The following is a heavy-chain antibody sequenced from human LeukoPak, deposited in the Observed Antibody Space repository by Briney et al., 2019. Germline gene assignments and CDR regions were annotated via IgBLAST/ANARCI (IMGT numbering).Heavy chain of an antibody. CDR2: INHSGST. D-gene: IGHD2-2*01. V-gene: IGHV4-34*01. CDR1: GGSFSGYY. J-gene: IGHJ6*03. Sequence: SETLSLTCAVYGGSFSGYYWSWIRQPPGKGLEWIGEINHSGSTNYNPSLKSRVTISVDTSKNQLSLKLSSVTAADTAVYYCASVVVPAARNNYYYYYYMDVWGKGTTVTVSS. CDR3: ASVVVPAARNNYYYYYYMDV.